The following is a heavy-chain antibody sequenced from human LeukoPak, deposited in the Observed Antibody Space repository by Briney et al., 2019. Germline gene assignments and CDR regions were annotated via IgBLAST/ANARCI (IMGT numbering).Heavy chain of an antibody. CDR3: ARGLRFGGFWAHFDY. D-gene: IGHD3-16*01. CDR2: ISHAGGA. J-gene: IGHJ4*02. V-gene: IGHV3-66*01. Sequence: GGSLRLSCAASGFAVNSKDMSWVRQAPGQGLEWVSLISHAGGAYYADSVKGRFTISRDESKDTLSLQMNSLRAEDTAVYYCARGLRFGGFWAHFDYWGLGTLVTVSS. CDR1: GFAVNSKD.